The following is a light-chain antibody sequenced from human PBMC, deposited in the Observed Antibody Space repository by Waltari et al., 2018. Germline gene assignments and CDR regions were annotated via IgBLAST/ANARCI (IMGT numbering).Light chain of an antibody. V-gene: IGLV2-23*02. CDR1: SSSAGNYNL. CDR2: EFR. J-gene: IGLJ2*01. CDR3: CSYAGSSTLV. Sequence: QSAVTQPAPLSGSPGQSITISCTRSSSSAGNYNLGSWYQKHPGQAPKCVIYEFRQRPSGVSVRFSGSKSGNTASLTISGLQAEDEADYYCCSYAGSSTLVFGGGTKLTVL.